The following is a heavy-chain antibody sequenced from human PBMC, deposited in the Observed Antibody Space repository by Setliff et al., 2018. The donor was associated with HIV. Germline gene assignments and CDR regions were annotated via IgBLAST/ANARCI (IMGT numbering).Heavy chain of an antibody. CDR3: ATFRAPYCTNTGCFWGAFVT. Sequence: NLSLTCTVSGGSIKSGAYYWSWIRQHPGKGLEWIGYIYYSGSSYFNSSLKSRLSLSVDTSKNQFSLELTSVTAADTAAYFCATFRAPYCTNTGCFWGAFVTWGQGTMVTVSS. CDR2: IYYSGSS. V-gene: IGHV4-31*03. D-gene: IGHD2-2*01. J-gene: IGHJ3*01. CDR1: GGSIKSGAYY.